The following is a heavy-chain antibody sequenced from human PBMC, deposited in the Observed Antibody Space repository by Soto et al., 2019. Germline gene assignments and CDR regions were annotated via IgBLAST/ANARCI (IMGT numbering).Heavy chain of an antibody. J-gene: IGHJ3*02. Sequence: GASVKVSCKASGGTFSSYAISWVRQAPGQGLEWMGGIIPIFGTANYAQKFQGRVTIAADKSTSTAYMELSSLRSEDTAVYYCARDLLTDYYDSSGPQTSAFDIWGQGTMVTV. D-gene: IGHD3-22*01. CDR2: IIPIFGTA. CDR3: ARDLLTDYYDSSGPQTSAFDI. CDR1: GGTFSSYA. V-gene: IGHV1-69*06.